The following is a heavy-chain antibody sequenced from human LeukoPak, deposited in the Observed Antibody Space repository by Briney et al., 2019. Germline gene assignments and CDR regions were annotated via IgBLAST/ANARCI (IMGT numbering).Heavy chain of an antibody. V-gene: IGHV3-53*01. D-gene: IGHD5-24*01. J-gene: IGHJ4*02. Sequence: GGSLRLSCEASGFTFSSDNMNWVRQAPGKGLEWVSVIYSGGSTYYADSVKGRFTISRDNSKNTLYLQMNSLRAEDTAVYYCAREGDDGYYGYFDYWGQGTLVTVSS. CDR3: AREGDDGYYGYFDY. CDR2: IYSGGST. CDR1: GFTFSSDN.